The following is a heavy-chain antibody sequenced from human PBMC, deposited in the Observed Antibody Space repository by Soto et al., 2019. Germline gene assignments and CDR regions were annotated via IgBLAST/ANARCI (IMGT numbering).Heavy chain of an antibody. CDR2: IYHSGST. Sequence: PSETLSLTCAVSGGSISSSNWWSWVRQPPGKGLEWIGEIYHSGSTNYNPSLKSRVTLSVDKSKNQFSLKLSSVTAADTAVYYCATTVGDYYDSSGYYYFDYWGQGTLVTVSS. D-gene: IGHD3-22*01. CDR3: ATTVGDYYDSSGYYYFDY. CDR1: GGSISSSNW. J-gene: IGHJ4*02. V-gene: IGHV4-4*02.